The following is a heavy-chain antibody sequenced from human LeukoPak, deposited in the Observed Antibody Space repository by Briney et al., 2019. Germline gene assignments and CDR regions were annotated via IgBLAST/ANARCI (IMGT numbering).Heavy chain of an antibody. CDR2: IKQDGSEK. J-gene: IGHJ4*02. CDR3: ARDRYYCTNGICSNPFDY. CDR1: GFTFSRNW. Sequence: GGSLRLSCAASGFTFSRNWMSWVRQAPGKGLEWVANIKQDGSEKYYVDSVKGRFTISRDNAKNSLYLQMNSLRAEDTAVYYCARDRYYCTNGICSNPFDYWGQGTLVTVSP. V-gene: IGHV3-7*01. D-gene: IGHD2-8*01.